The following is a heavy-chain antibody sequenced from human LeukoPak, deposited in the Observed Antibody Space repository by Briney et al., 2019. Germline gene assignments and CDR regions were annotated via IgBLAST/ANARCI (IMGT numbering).Heavy chain of an antibody. CDR2: ITGNNDNT. CDR3: ARDQGGSSSLLL. J-gene: IGHJ4*02. D-gene: IGHD6-13*01. Sequence: VASVKVSCKASGYTFTSHGISWVRQAPGQGLEWMGWITGNNDNTNYAQKFQGRVTMTTDTTTTTAYMDLRSLRSDDTAVYYCARDQGGSSSLLLWGQGTLVTVSS. V-gene: IGHV1-18*01. CDR1: GYTFTSHG.